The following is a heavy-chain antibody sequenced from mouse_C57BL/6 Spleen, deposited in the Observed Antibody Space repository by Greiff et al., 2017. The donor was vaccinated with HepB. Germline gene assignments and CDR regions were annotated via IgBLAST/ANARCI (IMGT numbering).Heavy chain of an antibody. CDR1: GFTFSDYG. D-gene: IGHD2-1*01. V-gene: IGHV5-17*01. CDR3: AFYSFAY. Sequence: EVKLMESGGGLVKPGGSLKLSCAASGFTFSDYGMHWVRQAPEKGLEWVAYISSGSSTIYYADTVKGRFTISRDNAKNTLFLQMTSLRSEDTAMYYCAFYSFAYWGQGTLVTVSA. J-gene: IGHJ3*01. CDR2: ISSGSSTI.